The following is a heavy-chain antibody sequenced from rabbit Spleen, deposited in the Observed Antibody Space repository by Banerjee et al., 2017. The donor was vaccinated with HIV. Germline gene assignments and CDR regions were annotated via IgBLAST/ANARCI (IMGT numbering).Heavy chain of an antibody. CDR3: ARDLDGVIGWNFGW. J-gene: IGHJ4*01. Sequence: QSLEESGGDLVKPGASLTLTCTASGFSFSNTDYMCWVRQAPGKGLEWIACIYAGSSGFTYSATWAKGRFTCSKASSTTVTLQMTSLTAADTATYFCARDLDGVIGWNFGWWGPGTLVTV. V-gene: IGHV1S40*01. D-gene: IGHD1-1*01. CDR2: IYAGSSGFT. CDR1: GFSFSNTDY.